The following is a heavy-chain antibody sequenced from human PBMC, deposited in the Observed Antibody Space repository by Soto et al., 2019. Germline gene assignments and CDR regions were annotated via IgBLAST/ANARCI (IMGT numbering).Heavy chain of an antibody. V-gene: IGHV3-23*01. D-gene: IGHD1-1*01. Sequence: VGSLRLSCAVSGFTFSSYAMSWVRQAPGKGLEWVSAISGSGGSTYYADSVKGRFTISRDNSKNTLYLQMNSLRAEDTAVYYCAKDEGAPTGNHYYYYYMDVWGKGTTVTVSS. J-gene: IGHJ6*03. CDR2: ISGSGGST. CDR1: GFTFSSYA. CDR3: AKDEGAPTGNHYYYYYMDV.